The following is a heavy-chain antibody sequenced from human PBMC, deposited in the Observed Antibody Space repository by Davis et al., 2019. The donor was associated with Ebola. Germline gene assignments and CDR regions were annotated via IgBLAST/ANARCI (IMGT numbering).Heavy chain of an antibody. CDR3: TRLRIAADYHPDPPDY. J-gene: IGHJ4*02. D-gene: IGHD6-13*01. Sequence: GESLKISCAASGFTFSIYSMNWVRQAPGKGLEWVGFIRSKAYGGTTEYAASVKGRFTISRDDSKSIAYLQMNSLKTEDTAVYYCTRLRIAADYHPDPPDYWGQGTLVTVSS. CDR1: GFTFSIYS. CDR2: IRSKAYGGTT. V-gene: IGHV3-49*04.